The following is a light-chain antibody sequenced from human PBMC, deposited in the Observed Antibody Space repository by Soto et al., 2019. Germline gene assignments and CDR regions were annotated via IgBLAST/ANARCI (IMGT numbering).Light chain of an antibody. Sequence: QSVLTQPPSVSGAPGQRVTISCTGGASNIGANYDVHWYQQLPGTAPKLLIYGTSNRPSGVPDRFSGSKSGTSASLAITGLQAEDEAHYFCQSYDFTPGAFWVFGGGTKLTVL. CDR2: GTS. V-gene: IGLV1-40*01. CDR3: QSYDFTPGAFWV. J-gene: IGLJ3*02. CDR1: ASNIGANYD.